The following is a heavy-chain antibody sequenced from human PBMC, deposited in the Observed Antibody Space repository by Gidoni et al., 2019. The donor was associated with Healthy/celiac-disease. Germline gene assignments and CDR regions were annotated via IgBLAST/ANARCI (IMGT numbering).Heavy chain of an antibody. D-gene: IGHD3-22*01. V-gene: IGHV3-66*01. Sequence: EVQLVASGGGLVQHGGSVRLSCAASGFTGSSNYMSWVRQASGRGLEWVSVIYSGRSTYYADSVKVRFTISRDNSKNTLYLQMNSLRAEDTAVYYCARVDTYYYDSSGYYYAYWGQGTLVTVSS. CDR1: GFTGSSNY. CDR3: ARVDTYYYDSSGYYYAY. CDR2: IYSGRST. J-gene: IGHJ4*02.